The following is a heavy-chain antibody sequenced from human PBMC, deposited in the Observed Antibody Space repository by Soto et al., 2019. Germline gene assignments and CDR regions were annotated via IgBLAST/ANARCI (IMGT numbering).Heavy chain of an antibody. Sequence: QLQLQESGPGLVKPSATLSLTCTVSGGSIRSSRYYWGWIRQPPGKGLEWIGSIYSGGSTYSNPSLKSRVTISVDTSKNQFSLQLSAVTAADTAVYYCARTISTALYYFDYWGQGTLVTVSS. CDR2: IYSGGST. J-gene: IGHJ4*02. V-gene: IGHV4-39*01. CDR3: ARTISTALYYFDY. CDR1: GGSIRSSRYY. D-gene: IGHD1-26*01.